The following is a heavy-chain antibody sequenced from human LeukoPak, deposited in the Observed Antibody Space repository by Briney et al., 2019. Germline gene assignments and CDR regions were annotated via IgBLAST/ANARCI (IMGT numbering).Heavy chain of an antibody. CDR3: AKLQDFYDNSGYSYFDN. Sequence: PGGSLRLSCAASGFTFSNYAMSWVRQAPGKGLEWVSSITGNALNTYEADFITGRFTISRDDSKTTLYLHLSSLRVEDTAVYYCAKLQDFYDNSGYSYFDNWGQGTLVTVSS. D-gene: IGHD3-22*01. CDR2: ITGNALNT. J-gene: IGHJ4*02. V-gene: IGHV3-23*01. CDR1: GFTFSNYA.